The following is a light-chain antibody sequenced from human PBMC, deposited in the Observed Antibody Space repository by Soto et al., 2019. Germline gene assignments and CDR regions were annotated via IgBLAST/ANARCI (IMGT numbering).Light chain of an antibody. J-gene: IGKJ4*01. Sequence: EIVMTQSPGTLSVSPGERATLSCRVSQSVSSNVAWYQQKPGQAPRLLIYGASTRATGIPARFSGSGSGTEFTLTISSLQSEDCAVYYCQQYNYWPPLTFGGGTKVEI. V-gene: IGKV3-15*01. CDR1: QSVSSN. CDR3: QQYNYWPPLT. CDR2: GAS.